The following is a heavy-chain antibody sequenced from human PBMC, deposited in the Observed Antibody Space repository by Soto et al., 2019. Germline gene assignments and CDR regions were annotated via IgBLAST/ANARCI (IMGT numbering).Heavy chain of an antibody. V-gene: IGHV4-39*01. J-gene: IGHJ5*02. Sequence: SETLSLTCTVSGGSISSSSYYWGWIRQPPGKGLEWIGSIYYSGSTYYNPSLKSRVTISVDTSKNQFSLKLSSVTAADTAVYNCARFWAAAGNWFDPWGQGTLVTVSS. CDR1: GGSISSSSYY. CDR2: IYYSGST. CDR3: ARFWAAAGNWFDP. D-gene: IGHD6-13*01.